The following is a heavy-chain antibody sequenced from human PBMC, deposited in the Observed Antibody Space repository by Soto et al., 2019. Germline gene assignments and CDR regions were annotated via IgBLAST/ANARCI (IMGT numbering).Heavy chain of an antibody. D-gene: IGHD3-22*01. CDR2: IYPDDSDT. J-gene: IGHJ5*02. V-gene: IGHV5-51*01. Sequence: ASLKISCKGSGYTFTSYWIAWVRQMPGKGLEWMGIIYPDDSDTRYSPSFQGQVTFSADRSINTAYLQWNSLKASDTAMYYCARHHRDDSSGRWFDPWGQGTLVTVSS. CDR3: ARHHRDDSSGRWFDP. CDR1: GYTFTSYW.